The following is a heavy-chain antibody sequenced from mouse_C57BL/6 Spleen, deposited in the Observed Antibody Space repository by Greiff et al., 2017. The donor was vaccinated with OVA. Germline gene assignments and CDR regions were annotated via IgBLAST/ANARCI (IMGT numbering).Heavy chain of an antibody. CDR3: ANDYDEAMDY. D-gene: IGHD2-4*01. J-gene: IGHJ4*01. CDR2: ISYDGSN. Sequence: VQLQQSGPGLVKPSQSLSLTCSVTGYSITSGYYWNWIRQFPGNKLEWMGYISYDGSNNYNPSLKNRISITRDTSKNQFFLKLNSVTTEDTATYYCANDYDEAMDYWGQGTSVTVSS. V-gene: IGHV3-6*01. CDR1: GYSITSGYY.